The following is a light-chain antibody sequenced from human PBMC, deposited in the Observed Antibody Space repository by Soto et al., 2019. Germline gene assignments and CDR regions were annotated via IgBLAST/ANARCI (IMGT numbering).Light chain of an antibody. CDR1: QSVSGSY. CDR3: QQYGDSPLT. Sequence: ENVLTQSPGTLSLSPGERATLSCRASQSVSGSYLAWYQQKPGQAPRLLIYAASSRATGIPDRFSGSASGTDFTLTISRLEPEDFAVYHGQQYGDSPLTVGGWTTVDIX. CDR2: AAS. J-gene: IGKJ4*01. V-gene: IGKV3-20*01.